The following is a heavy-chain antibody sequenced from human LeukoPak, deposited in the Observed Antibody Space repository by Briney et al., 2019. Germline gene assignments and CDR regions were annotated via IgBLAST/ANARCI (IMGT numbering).Heavy chain of an antibody. J-gene: IGHJ6*02. Sequence: GASVKVSCKASGGTFSSYAISWVRQAPGQGLEWMGGIIPIFGTANYAQKFQGRVTITADESTSTAYMELSSLRSEDTAVYYCARVYPNYYGMDVWGQGTTVTVSS. CDR1: GGTFSSYA. CDR2: IIPIFGTA. V-gene: IGHV1-69*13. CDR3: ARVYPNYYGMDV.